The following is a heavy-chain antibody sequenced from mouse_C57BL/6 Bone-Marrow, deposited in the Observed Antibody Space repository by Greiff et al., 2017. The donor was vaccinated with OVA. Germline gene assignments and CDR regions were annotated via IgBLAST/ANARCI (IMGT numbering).Heavy chain of an antibody. V-gene: IGHV1-15*01. Sequence: QVQLQQSGAELVRPGASVTLSCKASGYTFTDYEMHWVKQTPVHGLEWIGAIYPETGGTAYNQKFTGKAILTADKSSSTAYMELRSLTSEDSAVYYSTRSDYGSSPYWYFDVWGTGTTVTVSS. CDR1: GYTFTDYE. CDR2: IYPETGGT. CDR3: TRSDYGSSPYWYFDV. J-gene: IGHJ1*03. D-gene: IGHD1-1*01.